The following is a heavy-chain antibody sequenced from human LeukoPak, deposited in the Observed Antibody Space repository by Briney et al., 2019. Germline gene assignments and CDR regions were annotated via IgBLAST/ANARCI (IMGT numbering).Heavy chain of an antibody. J-gene: IGHJ4*02. CDR3: ARGDSAYDHYDY. D-gene: IGHD5-12*01. Sequence: PSETLSLTCTVSGGSISNYYWSWIRQPPGKGLEWIGYISYSGSTNYRPSLKSRVTILIDTSKNQYSLKLSSVTAADTAVYYCARGDSAYDHYDYWGQGTLVTVSS. CDR1: GGSISNYY. CDR2: ISYSGST. V-gene: IGHV4-59*01.